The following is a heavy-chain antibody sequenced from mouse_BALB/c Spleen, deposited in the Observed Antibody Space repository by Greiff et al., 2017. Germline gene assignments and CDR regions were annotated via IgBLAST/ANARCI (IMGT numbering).Heavy chain of an antibody. CDR3: ASPVIDYYGSSLAY. D-gene: IGHD1-1*01. CDR1: GYSFTGYF. J-gene: IGHJ3*01. CDR2: INPYNGDT. V-gene: IGHV1-20*02. Sequence: VQLQQSGPELVKPGASVKISCKASGYSFTGYFMNWVMQSHGKSLEWIGRINPYNGDTFYNQKFKGKATLTVDKSSSTAHMELRSLASEDSAVYYCASPVIDYYGSSLAYWGQGTLVTVSA.